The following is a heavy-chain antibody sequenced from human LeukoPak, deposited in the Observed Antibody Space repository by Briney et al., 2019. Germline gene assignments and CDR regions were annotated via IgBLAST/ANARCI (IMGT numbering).Heavy chain of an antibody. CDR1: GFTFSSYG. Sequence: SGGSLRLSCAASGFTFSSYGMHWVRQAPGKGLEWVAVISYDGSNEQYAHSVKGRFRISRDSSKNILYLQMDSLRAEDTAVYYCAKDRCSNGIGCYYYYMDVWGKGTTVTISS. CDR2: ISYDGSNE. CDR3: AKDRCSNGIGCYYYYMDV. J-gene: IGHJ6*03. D-gene: IGHD2-8*01. V-gene: IGHV3-30*18.